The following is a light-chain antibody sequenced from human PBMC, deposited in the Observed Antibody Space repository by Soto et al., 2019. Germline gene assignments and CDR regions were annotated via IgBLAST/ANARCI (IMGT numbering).Light chain of an antibody. CDR3: QSYDSSLSGSPV. J-gene: IGLJ2*01. CDR1: SSNIGAGYD. CDR2: GNS. Sequence: QSVLTQPPSVSGAPGQRVTISCTGSSSNIGAGYDVHWYQQLPGTAPKLLIYGNSNRPSGVSDRFSGSKSGTSASLAITGLQAEDEADYYCQSYDSSLSGSPVFGGGTKLTVL. V-gene: IGLV1-40*01.